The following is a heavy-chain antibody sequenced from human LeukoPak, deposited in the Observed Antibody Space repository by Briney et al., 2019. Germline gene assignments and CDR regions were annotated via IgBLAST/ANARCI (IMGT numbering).Heavy chain of an antibody. CDR3: AKGNSGYFADL. CDR1: GFIFSNYG. Sequence: GSLRLSCSSSGFIFSNYGLMWVRQAPGKGLEWVSAISNDGGGTTYADFVKGRFTISRDNSKNTLSLQMNSLRPEDTALYYCAKGNSGYFADLWGQGTVVTVSS. D-gene: IGHD3-22*01. J-gene: IGHJ5*02. V-gene: IGHV3-23*01. CDR2: ISNDGGGT.